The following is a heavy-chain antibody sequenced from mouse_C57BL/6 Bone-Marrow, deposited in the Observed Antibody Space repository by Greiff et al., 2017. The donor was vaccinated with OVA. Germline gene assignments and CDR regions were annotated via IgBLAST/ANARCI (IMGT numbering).Heavy chain of an antibody. D-gene: IGHD2-5*01. CDR1: GYTFTDYE. CDR3: TRSYSNYGDFDY. J-gene: IGHJ2*01. V-gene: IGHV1-15*01. CDR2: IDPETGGT. Sequence: VKLLESGAELVRPGASVTLSCKASGYTFTDYEMHWVKQTPVHGLEWIGAIDPETGGTAYNQKFKGKAILTADKSSSTAYIELRSLTSEDSAVYYCTRSYSNYGDFDYWGQGTTLTVSS.